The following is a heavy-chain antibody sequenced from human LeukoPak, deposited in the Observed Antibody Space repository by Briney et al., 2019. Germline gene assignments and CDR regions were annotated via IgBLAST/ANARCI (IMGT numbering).Heavy chain of an antibody. CDR1: GFTFSSYY. CDR3: VSGHYADY. V-gene: IGHV3-7*01. CDR2: IKPDGSEE. J-gene: IGHJ4*02. Sequence: GGSLRLSCAASGFTFSSYYMNWVWQAPGKGLEWVANIKPDGSEEDYVDSVKGRFTISRDNAKNSLYLQMNSLRADDTALYYCVSGHYADYTSQGTLVTVSS.